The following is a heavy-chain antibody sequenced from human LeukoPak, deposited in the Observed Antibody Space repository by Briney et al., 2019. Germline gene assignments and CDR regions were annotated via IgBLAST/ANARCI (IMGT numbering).Heavy chain of an antibody. J-gene: IGHJ4*02. CDR3: ARDIRLGLVGATLFDY. CDR1: EFTFDRYA. Sequence: GGSLRLSCAASEFTFDRYAMNWVRQAPGKGLEWVSYISSSGSTIYYADSVKGRFTISRDNAKNSLYLQMNSLRAEDTAVYYCARDIRLGLVGATLFDYWGQGTLVTVSS. V-gene: IGHV3-48*04. D-gene: IGHD1-26*01. CDR2: ISSSGSTI.